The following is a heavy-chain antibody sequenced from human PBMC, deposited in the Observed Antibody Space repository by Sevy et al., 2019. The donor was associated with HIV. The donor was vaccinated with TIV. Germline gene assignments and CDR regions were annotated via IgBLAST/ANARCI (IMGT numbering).Heavy chain of an antibody. CDR1: GFTFSGSA. Sequence: GGSLRLSCSASGFTFSGSALHWVCQAPGKGLEYVSVISSSGSSAYYAESVRGRFTISRDNSKNTLYLQMRSLRAEDTAVYYCVKDSIFYDSSSGYRPFYYYGMDVWGQGTSVTVSS. CDR3: VKDSIFYDSSSGYRPFYYYGMDV. V-gene: IGHV3-64D*09. D-gene: IGHD3-3*01. J-gene: IGHJ6*02. CDR2: ISSSGSSA.